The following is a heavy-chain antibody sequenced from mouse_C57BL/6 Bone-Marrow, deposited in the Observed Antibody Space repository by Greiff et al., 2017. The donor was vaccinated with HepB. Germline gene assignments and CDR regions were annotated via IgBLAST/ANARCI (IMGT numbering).Heavy chain of an antibody. J-gene: IGHJ3*01. CDR1: GFNIKDYY. V-gene: IGHV14-2*01. CDR2: IDPEDGEP. D-gene: IGHD1-1*01. CDR3: ASPSYYGSSYKGFAY. Sequence: EVKLQESGAELVKPGASVKLSCTASGFNIKDYYMHWVKQRTEQGLEWIGRIDPEDGEPKYAPKFQGKATITADTSSNTAYLQLSSLTSEDTAVYYCASPSYYGSSYKGFAYWGQGTLVTVSA.